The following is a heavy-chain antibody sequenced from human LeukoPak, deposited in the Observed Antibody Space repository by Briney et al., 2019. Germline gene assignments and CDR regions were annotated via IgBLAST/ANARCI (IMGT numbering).Heavy chain of an antibody. J-gene: IGHJ6*02. CDR3: ARDRSPEGYYDSSHWDYYHGMDV. D-gene: IGHD3-22*01. CDR1: GVSITNSDYY. Sequence: SETLSLTCTVSGVSITNSDYYWVCIRQPPGRGLEWIGSMYQSGSTYYSPPLESRVSVSLNTSKNQVSLQLRSVTAADTAMYYCARDRSPEGYYDSSHWDYYHGMDVWGQGTTVTVSS. V-gene: IGHV4-39*07. CDR2: MYQSGST.